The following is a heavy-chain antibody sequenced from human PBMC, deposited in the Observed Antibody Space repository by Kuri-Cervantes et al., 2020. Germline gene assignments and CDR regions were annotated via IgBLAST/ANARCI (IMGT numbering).Heavy chain of an antibody. CDR1: GFSFSSYA. CDR3: ARYGSGDEKDYYYYYHMDV. D-gene: IGHD3-10*01. J-gene: IGHJ6*03. CDR2: ISASGADT. Sequence: GESLKISCAASGFSFSSYAMSWVRQAPGKGLEWVSGISASGADTKYADSVKGRFTISRHNSKNTLYLQMNSLRAEDTAVYYCARYGSGDEKDYYYYYHMDVWGKGTTVTVSS. V-gene: IGHV3-23*01.